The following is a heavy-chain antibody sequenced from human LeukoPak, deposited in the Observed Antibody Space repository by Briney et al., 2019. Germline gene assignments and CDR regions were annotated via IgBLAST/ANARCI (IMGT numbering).Heavy chain of an antibody. CDR2: IYYSGST. CDR1: GGSISSYY. J-gene: IGHJ5*02. V-gene: IGHV4-59*01. D-gene: IGHD6-19*01. CDR3: ARHGYSSGSLAWFDP. Sequence: SETLSLTCTVAGGSISSYYWSWIREPPGKGLEWIGYIYYSGSTNYNPSLKSRVTISVDTSKNQFSLKLSSVTAADTAVYYCARHGYSSGSLAWFDPWGQGTQVTVSS.